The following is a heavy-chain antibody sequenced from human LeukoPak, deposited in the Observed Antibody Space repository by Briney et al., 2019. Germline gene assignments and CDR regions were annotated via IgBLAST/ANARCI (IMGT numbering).Heavy chain of an antibody. V-gene: IGHV4-61*08. J-gene: IGHJ5*02. Sequence: SETLSLTCTVSGGSISSGGYYWSWIRQHPGKGLEWIGYIYYSGSTNYNPSLKSRVTISVDTSKNQFSLKLSSVTAADTAVYYCARAPSTYYDSWSGYIYGNWFDPWGQGTLVTVSS. D-gene: IGHD3-3*01. CDR1: GGSISSGGYY. CDR3: ARAPSTYYDSWSGYIYGNWFDP. CDR2: IYYSGST.